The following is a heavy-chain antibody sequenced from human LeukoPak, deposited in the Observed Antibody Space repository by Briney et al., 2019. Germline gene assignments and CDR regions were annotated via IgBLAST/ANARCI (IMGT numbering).Heavy chain of an antibody. Sequence: GGSLRLSCAASGFTFSSYAMSWVRQAPGKGLEWVSGISGSGGSTYYADSMKGRFTIFRDNSKNTLYLQMNSLRAEDTAVYHCANGWSPDYWGRGTRVTVSS. CDR1: GFTFSSYA. J-gene: IGHJ4*02. V-gene: IGHV3-23*01. CDR2: ISGSGGST. CDR3: ANGWSPDY. D-gene: IGHD2-15*01.